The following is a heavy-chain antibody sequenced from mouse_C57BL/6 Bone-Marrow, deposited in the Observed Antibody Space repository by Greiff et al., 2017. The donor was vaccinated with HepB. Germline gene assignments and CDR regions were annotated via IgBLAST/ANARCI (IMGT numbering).Heavy chain of an antibody. J-gene: IGHJ2*01. CDR1: GYTFTSYW. CDR3: ARGPYGSSGY. Sequence: VQLQQPGAELVMPGASVKLSCKASGYTFTSYWMQWVKQRPGQGLEWIGEIYPSDSYTNYNQKFKGKSTLTVDKSSSTAYMQFSSLTSEDSAVYYCARGPYGSSGYWGKGTTLTVAS. D-gene: IGHD1-1*01. CDR2: IYPSDSYT. V-gene: IGHV1-69*01.